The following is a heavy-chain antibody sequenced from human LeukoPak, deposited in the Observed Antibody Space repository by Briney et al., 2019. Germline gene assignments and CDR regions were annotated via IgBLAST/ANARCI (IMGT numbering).Heavy chain of an antibody. V-gene: IGHV1-18*01. D-gene: IGHD5-18*01. CDR2: ISAYNGNT. Sequence: ASVKVSCKASGYTFTNYGISWVRQAPGQGLEWMGWISAYNGNTNYAQKLQGRVTMTTDTSTNTAYMELRSLRSDDTAVYYCARGDTAMDNYYYYGMDVWGQGTTVTVSS. CDR3: ARGDTAMDNYYYYGMDV. J-gene: IGHJ6*02. CDR1: GYTFTNYG.